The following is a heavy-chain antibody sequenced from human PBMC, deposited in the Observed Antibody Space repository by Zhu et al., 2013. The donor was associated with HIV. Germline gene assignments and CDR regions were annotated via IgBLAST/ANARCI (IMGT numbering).Heavy chain of an antibody. CDR3: AGTLTIFGVAVGNYYYYGMDV. CDR2: IIPILGIA. D-gene: IGHD3-3*01. Sequence: QVQLVQSGAEVKKPGSSVKVSCKASGGTFSSYTISWVRQAPGQGLEWMGRIIPILGIANYAQKFQGRVTITADKSTSTAYMELSSLRSEDTAVYYCAGTLTIFGVAVGNYYYYGMDVWGQGTTVTVSS. J-gene: IGHJ6*02. CDR1: GGTFSSYT. V-gene: IGHV1-69*02.